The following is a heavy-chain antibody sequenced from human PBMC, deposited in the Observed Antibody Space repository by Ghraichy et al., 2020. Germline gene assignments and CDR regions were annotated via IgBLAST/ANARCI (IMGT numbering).Heavy chain of an antibody. D-gene: IGHD4-17*01. Sequence: SETLSLTCTVSGGSISSYYWTWIRQPAGKGLEWIGRINSGSTNYNPSLKSRVTMSVDTSKNQFSLKLSSVTAADTAVYYCARATVTTTQYSFDYWGQGTLVTVSS. V-gene: IGHV4-4*07. CDR2: INSGST. CDR3: ARATVTTTQYSFDY. CDR1: GGSISSYY. J-gene: IGHJ4*02.